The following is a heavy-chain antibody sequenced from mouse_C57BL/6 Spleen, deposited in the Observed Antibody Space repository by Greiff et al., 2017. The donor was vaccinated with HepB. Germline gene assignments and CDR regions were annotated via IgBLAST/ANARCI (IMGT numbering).Heavy chain of an antibody. CDR2: INPNYGTT. CDR3: AGSDTAVVARDCFDY. J-gene: IGHJ2*01. CDR1: GYSFTDYN. Sequence: VQLKQPGPELVKPGASVKISCKASGYSFTDYNMNWVKQSNGKSLEWIGVINPNYGTTSYNQKFKGKATLTVDQSSSTAYMRLNSLTSEDSAVYYCAGSDTAVVARDCFDYWGQGTTLTVSS. D-gene: IGHD1-1*01. V-gene: IGHV1-39*01.